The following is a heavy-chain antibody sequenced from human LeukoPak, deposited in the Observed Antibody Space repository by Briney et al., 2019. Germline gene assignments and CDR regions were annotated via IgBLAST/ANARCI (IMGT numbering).Heavy chain of an antibody. CDR1: GFTFSSYA. J-gene: IGHJ4*02. D-gene: IGHD3-10*01. CDR3: AKGSGWIYYGSGENYFDY. V-gene: IGHV3-23*01. Sequence: QPGGSLRLSCAASGFTFSSYAMSWVRQAPGKGLEWVSAISGSGGSTYYADAVKGRFTISRDNSKNTLYLQMNSLRAEDTAVYYCAKGSGWIYYGSGENYFDYWGQGTLVTVSS. CDR2: ISGSGGST.